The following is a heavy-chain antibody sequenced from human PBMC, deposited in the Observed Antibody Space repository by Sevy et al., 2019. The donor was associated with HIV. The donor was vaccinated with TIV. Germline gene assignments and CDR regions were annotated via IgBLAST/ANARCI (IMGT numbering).Heavy chain of an antibody. CDR2: IWYDGSNK. J-gene: IGHJ4*02. V-gene: IGHV3-33*06. Sequence: GGSLRLSCVASGFTFSSYGMHWVRQAPGKGLEWVAVIWYDGSNKYYADSVKGRFTISRDNSKNTLYLQMNSLRAEDTAVYYCAKSQSYYDSSGYYLDYWGQGTLVTVSS. D-gene: IGHD3-22*01. CDR3: AKSQSYYDSSGYYLDY. CDR1: GFTFSSYG.